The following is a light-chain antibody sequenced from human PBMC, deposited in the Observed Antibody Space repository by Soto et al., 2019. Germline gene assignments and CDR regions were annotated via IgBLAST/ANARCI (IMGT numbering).Light chain of an antibody. CDR3: QQYGSTALT. V-gene: IGKV3-20*01. Sequence: EIVLTQSPGTLSLSPGETATLSCRASQSVSSIYLAWYQQKPGQAPRLLIYGASSRPTGIPARFTGSGSGTDFTLTISRLEPEDAAGYYCQQYGSTALTFGGGTKVDIK. CDR1: QSVSSIY. CDR2: GAS. J-gene: IGKJ4*01.